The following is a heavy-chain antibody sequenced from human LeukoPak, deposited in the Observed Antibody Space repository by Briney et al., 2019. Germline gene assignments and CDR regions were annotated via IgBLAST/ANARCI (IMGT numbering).Heavy chain of an antibody. V-gene: IGHV3-23*01. CDR2: ISGSGGST. CDR3: AKDPQAAAAPGWFDY. CDR1: GFTFSSYA. Sequence: GGSLRLSCAASGFTFSSYAMSWVRQAPGKGLEWVSVISGSGGSTYYADSVKGRFTISRGNSENTLYLHMNSLRADDTAVYYCAKDPQAAAAPGWFDYWGQGTLVTVSS. D-gene: IGHD6-13*01. J-gene: IGHJ4*02.